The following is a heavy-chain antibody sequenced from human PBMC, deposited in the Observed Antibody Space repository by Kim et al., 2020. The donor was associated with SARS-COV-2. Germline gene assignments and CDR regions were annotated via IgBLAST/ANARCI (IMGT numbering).Heavy chain of an antibody. V-gene: IGHV4-34*01. J-gene: IGHJ4*02. D-gene: IGHD2-2*01. CDR2: INHSGST. CDR1: GGSFSGYY. Sequence: SETLSLTCAVYGGSFSGYYWSWIRQPPGKGLEWIGEINHSGSTNYNPSLKSRVTISVDTSKNQFSLKLSSVTAADTAVYYCARGHTGTSWVYWGQGTLVT. CDR3: ARGHTGTSWVY.